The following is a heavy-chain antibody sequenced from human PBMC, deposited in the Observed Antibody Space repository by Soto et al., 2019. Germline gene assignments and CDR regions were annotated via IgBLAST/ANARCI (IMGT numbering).Heavy chain of an antibody. CDR2: MNPNSGNT. Sequence: ASVKVSCKASGYTFTSYDINWVRQATGQGLEWMGWMNPNSGNTGYAQKFQGRVTMTRNTSISTAYMELSSLRSEDTAVYYCARPFVEPGIAAAGTPEDAFDIWGQGTMVT. CDR1: GYTFTSYD. V-gene: IGHV1-8*01. CDR3: ARPFVEPGIAAAGTPEDAFDI. J-gene: IGHJ3*02. D-gene: IGHD6-13*01.